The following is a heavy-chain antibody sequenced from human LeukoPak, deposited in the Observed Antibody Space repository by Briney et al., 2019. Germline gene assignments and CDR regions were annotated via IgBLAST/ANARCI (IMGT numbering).Heavy chain of an antibody. D-gene: IGHD5-12*01. CDR1: GFIFSSYA. CDR2: ISGSGGTT. Sequence: GGSLRLSCAASGFIFSSYAMNWVRQAPGKGLEWVSSISGSGGTTYYADSVKGRFTISRDNSKNTLSLQINSLRADDTAVYYCATLDGVATIDYPYYYAMDVWGLGTTVTVSS. CDR3: ATLDGVATIDYPYYYAMDV. V-gene: IGHV3-23*01. J-gene: IGHJ6*02.